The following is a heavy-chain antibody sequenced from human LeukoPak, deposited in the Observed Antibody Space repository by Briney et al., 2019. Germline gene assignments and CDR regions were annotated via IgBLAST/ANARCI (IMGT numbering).Heavy chain of an antibody. D-gene: IGHD3-10*01. CDR2: IYYSGST. V-gene: IGHV4-59*01. J-gene: IGHJ4*02. CDR3: AREGGSYRPLDY. Sequence: PSETLSLTCTVSGGSISSYYWSWIRQPPGKGLEWIGYIYYSGSTNYNPSLKSRVAISVDTSKNQFSLKLSSVTAADTAVYYCAREGGSYRPLDYSGQGILVTVSS. CDR1: GGSISSYY.